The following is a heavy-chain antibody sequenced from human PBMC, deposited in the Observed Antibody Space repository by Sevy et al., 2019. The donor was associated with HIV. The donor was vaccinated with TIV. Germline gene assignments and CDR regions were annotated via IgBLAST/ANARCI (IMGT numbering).Heavy chain of an antibody. D-gene: IGHD6-13*01. Sequence: ASVKVSCKASGYTFTSYGISWVRQAPGQGLEWMGWISAYNGNTNYAQKLKGRVTMTTDTSTSTAYMELRSLRSDDTAVYYCARAPGYSSSWYDYYYYGMDVWGQGTTVTVSS. J-gene: IGHJ6*02. CDR2: ISAYNGNT. CDR3: ARAPGYSSSWYDYYYYGMDV. V-gene: IGHV1-18*01. CDR1: GYTFTSYG.